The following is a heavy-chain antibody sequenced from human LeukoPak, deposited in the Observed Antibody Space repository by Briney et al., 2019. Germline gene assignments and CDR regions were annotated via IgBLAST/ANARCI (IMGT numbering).Heavy chain of an antibody. CDR1: GYTFTSYG. J-gene: IGHJ6*03. CDR3: ARWVPKSAAYYYYYYMDV. D-gene: IGHD6-25*01. V-gene: IGHV1-2*02. Sequence: ASVKVSCKASGYTFTSYGISWVRQAPGQGLEWMGWINPNSGGTNYAQKFQGRVTMTRDTSISTAYMELSRLRSDDTAVYYCARWVPKSAAYYYYYYMDVWGKGTTVTVSS. CDR2: INPNSGGT.